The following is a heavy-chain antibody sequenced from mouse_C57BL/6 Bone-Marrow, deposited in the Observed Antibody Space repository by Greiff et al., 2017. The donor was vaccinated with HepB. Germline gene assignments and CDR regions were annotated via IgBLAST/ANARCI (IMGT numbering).Heavy chain of an antibody. J-gene: IGHJ2*01. CDR3: ARWGLDY. CDR2: IYPGSGST. CDR1: GYTFTSYW. V-gene: IGHV1-55*01. Sequence: VKLQQPGAELVKPGASVKMSCKASGYTFTSYWITWVKQRPGQGLEWIGDIYPGSGSTNYNEKFKSKAPLTVDTSSSKAYMQLSSLTSEDSAVYYCARWGLDYWGQGTTLTVSA.